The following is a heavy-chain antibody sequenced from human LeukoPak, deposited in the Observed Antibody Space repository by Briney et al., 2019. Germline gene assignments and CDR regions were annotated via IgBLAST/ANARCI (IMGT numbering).Heavy chain of an antibody. J-gene: IGHJ4*02. CDR1: GGTFSSYA. Sequence: SVKVSCKASGGTFSSYAISWVRQAPGQGLEWMGRIIPIFGIANYAQKFQGRVTITADKSTSTAYMELSSLRSEDTVVYYCARDQKNKPFDYWGQGTLVTVSS. CDR3: ARDQKNKPFDY. V-gene: IGHV1-69*04. CDR2: IIPIFGIA. D-gene: IGHD1/OR15-1a*01.